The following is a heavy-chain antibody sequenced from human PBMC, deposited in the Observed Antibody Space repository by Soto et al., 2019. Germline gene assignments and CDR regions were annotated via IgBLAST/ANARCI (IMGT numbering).Heavy chain of an antibody. V-gene: IGHV1-2*04. J-gene: IGHJ3*02. CDR3: ARGGYYDFWRAFDI. CDR2: INPNSGGT. CDR1: GYTFTCYY. D-gene: IGHD3-3*01. Sequence: ASVKVSCKASGYTFTCYYMHWVRQAPGQGLEWMGWINPNSGGTNYAQKFQGWVTMTRDTSISTAYMELSRLRSDDTAVYYCARGGYYDFWRAFDIWGQGTMVTVSS.